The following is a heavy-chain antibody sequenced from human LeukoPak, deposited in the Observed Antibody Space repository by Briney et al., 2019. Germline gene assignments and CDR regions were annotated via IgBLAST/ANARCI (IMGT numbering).Heavy chain of an antibody. V-gene: IGHV3-23*01. J-gene: IGHJ4*02. CDR2: ISGSGGST. D-gene: IGHD3-3*01. Sequence: GGSLRLSCAASGFTFSSYAMSWVRQASGKGLEWVSAISGSGGSTYYADSVKGRFTISRDNSKNTPYLQMNSLRAEDTAVYYCAKASLGVISFGDYWGQGTLVTVSS. CDR1: GFTFSSYA. CDR3: AKASLGVISFGDY.